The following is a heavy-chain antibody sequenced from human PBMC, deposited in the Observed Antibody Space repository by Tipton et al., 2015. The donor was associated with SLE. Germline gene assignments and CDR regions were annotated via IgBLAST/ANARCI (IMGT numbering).Heavy chain of an antibody. CDR1: GFTFSSYA. CDR3: ATRLLEHFWTIAWYSDY. Sequence: SLRLSCAASGFTFSSYAMHWVRQAPGKGLEWVAIISYDGSNKYYADSVKGRFTISRDNSKNTLYLQMNSLRAEDTAVYYCATRLLEHFWTIAWYSDYWGQGTLVTVSA. CDR2: ISYDGSNK. V-gene: IGHV3-30*04. D-gene: IGHD3-3*02. J-gene: IGHJ4*02.